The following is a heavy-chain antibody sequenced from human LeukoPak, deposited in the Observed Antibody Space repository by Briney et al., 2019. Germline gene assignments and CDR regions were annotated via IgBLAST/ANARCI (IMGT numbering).Heavy chain of an antibody. D-gene: IGHD3-22*01. J-gene: IGHJ5*02. CDR2: FDPEDGET. V-gene: IGHV1-24*01. CDR1: GYTLTELS. CDR3: TYYYDSSGYGGGNWFDP. Sequence: ASVKVSCKVSGYTLTELSMHWVRQAPGKGLEWMGGFDPEDGETIHAQKFQGRVTMTEDTSTDTAYMELSSLRSEDTAVYYCTYYYDSSGYGGGNWFDPWGQGTLVTVSS.